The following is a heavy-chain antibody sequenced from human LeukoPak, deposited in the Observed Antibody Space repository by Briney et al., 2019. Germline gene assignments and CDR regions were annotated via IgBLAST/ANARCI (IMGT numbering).Heavy chain of an antibody. V-gene: IGHV3-64*01. Sequence: GGSLRLSCAASGFTFSSYAMHWVRQAPGKGLEYVSAISSNGGSTYYANSVKGRFTISRDNSKNTLYLQMGSLRAEDMAVYYCERSRGYFDYWGQGTLVNVSS. CDR1: GFTFSSYA. CDR3: ERSRGYFDY. J-gene: IGHJ4*02. CDR2: ISSNGGST. D-gene: IGHD3-10*01.